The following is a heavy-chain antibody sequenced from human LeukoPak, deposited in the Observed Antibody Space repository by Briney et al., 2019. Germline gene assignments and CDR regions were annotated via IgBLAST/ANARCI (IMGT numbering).Heavy chain of an antibody. CDR2: ISAYNGNT. V-gene: IGHV1-18*01. CDR3: ARDPGYSSGWYSNWFDP. Sequence: ASVKVSCKASGYTFTSYGISWVRQAPGQGLEWMGWISAYNGNTNYAQKVQGRVTMTTDTSTSTAYMELRSLRSDDTAVYYCARDPGYSSGWYSNWFDPWGQGTLVTVSS. D-gene: IGHD6-19*01. J-gene: IGHJ5*02. CDR1: GYTFTSYG.